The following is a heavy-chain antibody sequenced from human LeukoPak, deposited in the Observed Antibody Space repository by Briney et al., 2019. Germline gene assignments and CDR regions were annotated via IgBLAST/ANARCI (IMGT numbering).Heavy chain of an antibody. CDR3: TSHAAFDP. V-gene: IGHV3-15*01. Sequence: GGSLRLSCAASGFTFNNAWMNWVRQAPGKGLEWVGRTKSKNVGGTTDYAAPVKGRFTISRDDSKNTVYLQMNSLKIEDTAVYYCTSHAAFDPWGQGTLVTVSS. CDR1: GFTFNNAW. J-gene: IGHJ5*02. CDR2: TKSKNVGGTT.